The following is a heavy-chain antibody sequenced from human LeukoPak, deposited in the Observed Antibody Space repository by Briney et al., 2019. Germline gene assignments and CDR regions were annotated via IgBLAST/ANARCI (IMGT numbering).Heavy chain of an antibody. CDR2: IYHSGST. CDR3: ARRGDILTGFPFDY. Sequence: SETLSLTCAVSGGSISSGGYSWSWIRQPPGKGLEWIGYIYHSGSTYYNPSLKSRVTISVDRSKNQFSLKLRSVTAADTAVYYCARRGDILTGFPFDYWGQGTLVTVSS. V-gene: IGHV4-30-2*01. J-gene: IGHJ4*02. CDR1: GGSISSGGYS. D-gene: IGHD3-9*01.